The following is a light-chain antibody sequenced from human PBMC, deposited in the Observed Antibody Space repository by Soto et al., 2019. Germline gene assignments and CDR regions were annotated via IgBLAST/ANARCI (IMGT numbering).Light chain of an antibody. CDR3: QQYNNWPLT. CDR2: DAS. J-gene: IGKJ5*01. Sequence: EIVMTQSPATLSLSPGERATLSCRASQSVNIYLAWYQQKPGQAPRLLIYDASTRATGIPARFSGSGSGTEFTLTISSLQSEDFALYYCQQYNNWPLTFGQGTRLEIK. CDR1: QSVNIY. V-gene: IGKV3-15*01.